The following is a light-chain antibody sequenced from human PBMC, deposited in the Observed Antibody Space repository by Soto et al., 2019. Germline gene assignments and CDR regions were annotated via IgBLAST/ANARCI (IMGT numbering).Light chain of an antibody. Sequence: QSVLTQPPSASGTPGQRVTISCSGSNSNIGSNSVTWYQQLPGTAPKVFIYSSSQRPSGVPDRFSGSKSGTSASLAISGLQSEDDADYYCAAWDDSLNGVLFGGGTKLTVL. CDR2: SSS. V-gene: IGLV1-44*01. J-gene: IGLJ2*01. CDR1: NSNIGSNS. CDR3: AAWDDSLNGVL.